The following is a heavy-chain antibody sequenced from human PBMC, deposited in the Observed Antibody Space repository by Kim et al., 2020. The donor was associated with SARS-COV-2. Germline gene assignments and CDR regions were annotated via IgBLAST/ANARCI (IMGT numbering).Heavy chain of an antibody. CDR1: GFTFSNYG. J-gene: IGHJ4*02. V-gene: IGHV3-30*18. CDR3: SKLHLGIGADY. Sequence: GGSLRLSCAASGFTFSNYGMHWVRQAPGKGLEWVAVISYDGTKKYYADSVKGRFTISRDNSKNTLYLQMNSLRPEDTAVFYCSKLHLGIGADYWGQGTLVTVSS. D-gene: IGHD1-26*01. CDR2: ISYDGTKK.